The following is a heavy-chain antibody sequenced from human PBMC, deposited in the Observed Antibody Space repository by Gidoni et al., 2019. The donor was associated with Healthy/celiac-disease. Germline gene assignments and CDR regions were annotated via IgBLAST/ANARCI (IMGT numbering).Heavy chain of an antibody. CDR2: ISYDESNN. CDR3: ARDINGVWSY. J-gene: IGHJ4*02. V-gene: IGHV3-30-3*01. D-gene: IGHD2-8*01. Sequence: QVQLVASGGGAVQPGRSLRRSCAASGFTFSSYAMLWVRQAPGKGLGGVEVISYDESNNYNADSLKGGFTIPRDNSKNTLYLQMNSLRAEDTAVYYCARDINGVWSYWGQGTLVTVSS. CDR1: GFTFSSYA.